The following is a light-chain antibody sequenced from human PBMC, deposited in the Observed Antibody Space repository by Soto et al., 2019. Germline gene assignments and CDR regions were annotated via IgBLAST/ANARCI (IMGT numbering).Light chain of an antibody. V-gene: IGKV1D-16*01. CDR1: QDINNR. J-gene: IGKJ4*01. CDR2: RAS. CDR3: QQYDDYPLT. Sequence: DIRMTQSPSSLSASVGDRVIITCRASQDINNRLGWYQQKPEKARRSLIYRASNLQSGVPSRFIGSGSGTEFTLTINNLQPEDFATYFCQQYDDYPLTFVGGTKVEIK.